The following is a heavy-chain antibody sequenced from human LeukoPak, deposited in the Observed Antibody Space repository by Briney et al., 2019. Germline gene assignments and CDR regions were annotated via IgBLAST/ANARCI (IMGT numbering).Heavy chain of an antibody. CDR1: GYSFTSYW. D-gene: IGHD6-19*01. J-gene: IGHJ3*02. Sequence: GESLKISCKGSGYSFTSYWIGWVRQMPGKGLEWVGIIYPGDSDTRYSPSFEGQVTISADKSISTAYLQWSSLKASDTAMYYCAKTGYTSGWPRRVDAFDIWGQGTMVTVPS. CDR2: IYPGDSDT. CDR3: AKTGYTSGWPRRVDAFDI. V-gene: IGHV5-51*01.